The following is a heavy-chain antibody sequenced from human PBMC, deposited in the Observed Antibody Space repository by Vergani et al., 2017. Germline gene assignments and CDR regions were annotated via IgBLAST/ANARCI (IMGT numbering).Heavy chain of an antibody. CDR3: AGWGYCSSTSGYGIDY. V-gene: IGHV3-30*03. J-gene: IGHJ4*02. CDR2: ISTDGTKK. Sequence: QVQLVESGGGIVQPGTSLRLSCVASGFTFSSHAIHWVRRAPGKGLEWVAVISTDGTKKFYGDSVKGRFTISRDNSKNTLYLQMNSLRAEDTAVYYCAGWGYCSSTSGYGIDYWGQGTLVTVSS. CDR1: GFTFSSHA. D-gene: IGHD2-2*01.